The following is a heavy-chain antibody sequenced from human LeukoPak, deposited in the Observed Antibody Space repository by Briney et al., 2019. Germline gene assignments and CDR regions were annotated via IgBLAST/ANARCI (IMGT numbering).Heavy chain of an antibody. CDR3: ARKHYYYYYGMDV. V-gene: IGHV1-2*06. J-gene: IGHJ6*02. CDR1: GYTFTGYY. Sequence: ASVKASCKASGYTFTGYYMHWVRQAPGQGLGWMGRINPNSGGTNYAQKFQGRVTMTRDTSISTAYMELSRLRSDDTAVYYCARKHYYYYYGMDVWGQGTTVTVSS. CDR2: INPNSGGT.